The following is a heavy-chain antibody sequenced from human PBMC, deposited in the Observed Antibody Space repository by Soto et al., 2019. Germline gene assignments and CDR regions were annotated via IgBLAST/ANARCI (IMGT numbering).Heavy chain of an antibody. V-gene: IGHV1-2*02. CDR3: ATAPNFWSPTYYGMDV. Sequence: GASVKVSCKASGGTFSSYAISWVRQAPGQGLEWMGWINPNSGGTNYAQKFQGRVTMTRDTSISTAYMELSRLRSDDTAVYYCATAPNFWSPTYYGMDVWGQGTTVTVSS. J-gene: IGHJ6*02. CDR2: INPNSGGT. D-gene: IGHD3-3*01. CDR1: GGTFSSYA.